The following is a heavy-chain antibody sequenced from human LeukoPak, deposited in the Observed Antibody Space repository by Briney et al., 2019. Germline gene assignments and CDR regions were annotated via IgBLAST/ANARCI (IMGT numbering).Heavy chain of an antibody. V-gene: IGHV3-23*01. CDR2: ISGSGGST. CDR1: GFTFSSYA. Sequence: GGSLRLSCAASGFTFSSYAMSWVRQAPGKGLEWVSAISGSGGSTYYADSVKGRFTISRDNSKNTLYLQMSSLRAEDTAVYYCAKDRGEDYYGSGSYYNWFDPWGQGTLVTVSS. J-gene: IGHJ5*02. D-gene: IGHD3-10*01. CDR3: AKDRGEDYYGSGSYYNWFDP.